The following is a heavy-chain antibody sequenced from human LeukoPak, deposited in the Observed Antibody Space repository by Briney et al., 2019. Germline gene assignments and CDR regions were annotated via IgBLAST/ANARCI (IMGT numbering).Heavy chain of an antibody. D-gene: IGHD4-17*01. CDR2: IYYSGST. Sequence: PSETLSLTCTVSGGSTSSGGYYWSWIRQHPGKGLEWIGYIYYSGSTYYNPSLKSRVTISVDTSKNQFSLKLSSVTAADTAVYYCARGEDYGDNYYYYGMDVWGQGTTVTVSS. CDR3: ARGEDYGDNYYYYGMDV. CDR1: GGSTSSGGYY. V-gene: IGHV4-31*03. J-gene: IGHJ6*02.